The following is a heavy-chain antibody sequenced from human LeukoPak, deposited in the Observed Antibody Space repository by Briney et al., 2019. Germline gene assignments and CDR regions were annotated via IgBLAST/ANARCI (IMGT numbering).Heavy chain of an antibody. CDR2: ITSGSTYM. CDR1: GFTFSSSA. CDR3: ATEVRAVQDLYY. V-gene: IGHV3-21*01. Sequence: GGSLRLSCAASGFTFSSSAMNWVRQAPGKGLEWVSSITSGSTYMFYADAVKGRFTISRDDAKNSLYLQMNDLRAEDTAVYYCATEVRAVQDLYYWGQGTLVTVSS. D-gene: IGHD3-10*01. J-gene: IGHJ4*02.